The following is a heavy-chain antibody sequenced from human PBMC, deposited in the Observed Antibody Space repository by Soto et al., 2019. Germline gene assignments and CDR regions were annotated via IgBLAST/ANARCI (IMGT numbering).Heavy chain of an antibody. J-gene: IGHJ5*02. V-gene: IGHV4-31*03. Sequence: SETLSLTCTVSGGAIITDGYCFICIRQHPWKGLEWIGYIYYRGSTYYNPSLKSRVTISLDTSKNEFSLKLSSVTVADTAVYYCAGGHSKSWFDPWGQGALVTVSS. CDR3: AGGHSKSWFDP. D-gene: IGHD3-16*01. CDR2: IYYRGST. CDR1: GGAIITDGYC.